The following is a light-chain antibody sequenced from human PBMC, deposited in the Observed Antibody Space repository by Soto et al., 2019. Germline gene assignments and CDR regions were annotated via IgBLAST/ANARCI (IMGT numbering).Light chain of an antibody. CDR3: QQYNNWPHT. Sequence: EIVMTQSLVTLSVSPGERATLSCRASQSVSSNLAWYQQKPGQAPRLLIYGASTRATGIPARFSGSGSETEFTLTISSLQSEDFAVYYCQQYNNWPHTFGQETKVEIK. CDR1: QSVSSN. CDR2: GAS. V-gene: IGKV3-15*01. J-gene: IGKJ1*01.